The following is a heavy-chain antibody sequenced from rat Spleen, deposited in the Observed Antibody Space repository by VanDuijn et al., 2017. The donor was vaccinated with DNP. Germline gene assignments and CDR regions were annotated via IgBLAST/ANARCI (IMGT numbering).Heavy chain of an antibody. J-gene: IGHJ2*01. CDR2: IIYDGSST. D-gene: IGHD1-11*01. Sequence: EVQLVESGGGLVQPGRSLKLSCAASGFTFSNYGMAWVRQAPTKGLEWVATIIYDGSSTFYRDSVTGRFTISRDFAKSTLYLQMDSLRSEDSATYYCTTRGNYGGYDYWGQGVMVTVSS. CDR1: GFTFSNYG. CDR3: TTRGNYGGYDY. V-gene: IGHV5-29*01.